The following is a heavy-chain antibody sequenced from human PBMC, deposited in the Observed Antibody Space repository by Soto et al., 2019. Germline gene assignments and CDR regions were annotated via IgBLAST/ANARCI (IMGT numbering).Heavy chain of an antibody. V-gene: IGHV2-5*02. J-gene: IGHJ3*02. CDR2: IYWDDDK. D-gene: IGHD1-26*01. Sequence: VSGPTLVKPTQTLTLTCTFSGFSLSTSGVGVGWIRQTPRKALEWLALIYWDDDKRYSPSLKSRLTITKDTSRNQVVLTLTNMDPVDTGTYYCAHTYVYSPKSDAFDIWGQGTMVTVSS. CDR1: GFSLSTSGVG. CDR3: AHTYVYSPKSDAFDI.